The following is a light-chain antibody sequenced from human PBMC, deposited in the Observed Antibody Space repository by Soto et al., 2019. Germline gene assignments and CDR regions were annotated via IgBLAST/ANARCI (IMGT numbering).Light chain of an antibody. V-gene: IGKV1-5*03. CDR2: KAS. Sequence: GARVTITCRASKSISPWLAWYQQKPGKAPKLLISKASSLQSGVPSRFSGSGSGTEFTLTISNLQPDDLATYYCQQSNSYPWTFGQGTKVDIK. CDR1: KSISPW. J-gene: IGKJ1*01. CDR3: QQSNSYPWT.